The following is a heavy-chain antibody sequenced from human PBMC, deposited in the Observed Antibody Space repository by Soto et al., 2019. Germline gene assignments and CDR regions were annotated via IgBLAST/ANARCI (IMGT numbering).Heavy chain of an antibody. J-gene: IGHJ6*02. D-gene: IGHD2-21*02. V-gene: IGHV4-59*01. Sequence: QVRLQESGPGLVKPSETLSLTCTVSGGSISSYYWSWIRQPPGKGLEWIGYMYNTGSTIYNPSLRIRVTVSVDTSKNKFSLQLNSVTAADTAVYYCARDLWGYCGADCYPLDVWGQGTTVTVSS. CDR3: ARDLWGYCGADCYPLDV. CDR1: GGSISSYY. CDR2: MYNTGST.